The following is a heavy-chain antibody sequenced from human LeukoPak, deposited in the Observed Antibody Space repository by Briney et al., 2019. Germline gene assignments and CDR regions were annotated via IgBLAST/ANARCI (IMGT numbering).Heavy chain of an antibody. J-gene: IGHJ5*02. CDR3: AREGTYYDILTGYSRPNWFDP. V-gene: IGHV4-34*01. CDR2: INHSGST. D-gene: IGHD3-9*01. Sequence: SETLSLTCAVYGGSFSGYYWRWIRQPPGKGLEWIGEINHSGSTNYNPSLKSRVTISVDTSKNQFSLKLSSVTAADTAVYYCAREGTYYDILTGYSRPNWFDPWGQGTLVTVSS. CDR1: GGSFSGYY.